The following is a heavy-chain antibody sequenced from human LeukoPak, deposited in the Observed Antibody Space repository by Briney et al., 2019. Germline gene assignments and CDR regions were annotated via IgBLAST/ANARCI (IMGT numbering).Heavy chain of an antibody. CDR2: ISGSGGST. CDR1: GFTFSSYS. Sequence: QTGGPLRLSCAASGFTFSSYSMNWVRQAPGKGLEWVSAISGSGGSTYYADSVKGRFTISRDNSKNTLYLQMSSLRAEDTAVYYCAKFLPQTGYYQAVDYWGQGTLVTVSS. D-gene: IGHD3-9*01. J-gene: IGHJ4*02. V-gene: IGHV3-23*01. CDR3: AKFLPQTGYYQAVDY.